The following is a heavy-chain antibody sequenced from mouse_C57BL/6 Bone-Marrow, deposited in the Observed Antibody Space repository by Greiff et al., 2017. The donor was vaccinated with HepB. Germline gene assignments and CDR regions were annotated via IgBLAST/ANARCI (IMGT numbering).Heavy chain of an antibody. CDR2: IDPEDGDT. V-gene: IGHV14-1*01. Sequence: EVQGVESGAELVRPGASVKLSCTASGFNIIDYYMHWVKQRPEQGLEWIGRIDPEDGDTEYAPKFQGKATMTADTSSNTAYLQLSSLTSEDTAVYYCTTVYGSSPAWFAYWGQGTLVTVSA. CDR1: GFNIIDYY. J-gene: IGHJ3*01. D-gene: IGHD1-1*01. CDR3: TTVYGSSPAWFAY.